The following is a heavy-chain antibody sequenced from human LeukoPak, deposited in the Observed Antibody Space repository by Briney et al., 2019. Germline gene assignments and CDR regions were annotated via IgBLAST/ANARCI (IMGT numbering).Heavy chain of an antibody. Sequence: ASVKVSCKASGYTFTGYYMHWVRQAPGQGLEWMGWINPNSGGTNYAQKSQGRVTMTRDTSISTAYMELSRLRSDDTAVYYCARDYWAYGSGSYYNADWFDPWGQGTLVTVSS. V-gene: IGHV1-2*02. D-gene: IGHD3-10*01. J-gene: IGHJ5*02. CDR2: INPNSGGT. CDR3: ARDYWAYGSGSYYNADWFDP. CDR1: GYTFTGYY.